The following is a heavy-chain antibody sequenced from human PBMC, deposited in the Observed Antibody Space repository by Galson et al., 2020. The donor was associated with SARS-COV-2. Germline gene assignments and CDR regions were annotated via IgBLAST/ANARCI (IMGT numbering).Heavy chain of an antibody. V-gene: IGHV1-24*01. Sequence: ASVKVSCKVSGYTLTELSMHWVRQAPGKGLEWMGGFDPEDGETIHAQKFQGRFTMTEDTSTDTAYMELGSLRSEDTGVYYCATGIVRYFDESDYYYGMDVWGQGATVTVSS. CDR1: GYTLTELS. CDR3: ATGIVRYFDESDYYYGMDV. D-gene: IGHD3-9*01. J-gene: IGHJ6*02. CDR2: FDPEDGET.